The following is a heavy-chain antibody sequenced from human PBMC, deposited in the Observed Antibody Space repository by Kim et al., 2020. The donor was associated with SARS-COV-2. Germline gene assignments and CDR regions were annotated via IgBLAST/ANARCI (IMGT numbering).Heavy chain of an antibody. CDR2: ISGSGGST. CDR1: GFTFSSYA. J-gene: IGHJ4*02. Sequence: GGSLRLSCTASGFTFSSYAMSWVRQAPGKGLEWVSAISGSGGSTYYADSVKGRFTIPRDNSKNTLYLQMNSRRAGDTAVYYCAKEGFYDFWGGYYNSAEDYWGQGTLVTVSS. V-gene: IGHV3-23*01. D-gene: IGHD3-3*01. CDR3: AKEGFYDFWGGYYNSAEDY.